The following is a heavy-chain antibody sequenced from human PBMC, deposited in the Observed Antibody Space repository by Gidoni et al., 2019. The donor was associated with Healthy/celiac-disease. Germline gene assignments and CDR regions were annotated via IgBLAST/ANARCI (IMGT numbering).Heavy chain of an antibody. J-gene: IGHJ4*02. CDR2: MYSGGST. CDR3: ARDLTNGDLDY. V-gene: IGHV3-53*01. CDR1: GFTVSSNY. D-gene: IGHD4-17*01. Sequence: EVQLVESGGGWIQHGGSLRLSCAASGFTVSSNYMSWVRQAPGTGLEWVSVMYSGGSTYYADSVKGRFTISRDNAKNTLYLQMNSLRAEDTAVYYCARDLTNGDLDYWGQGTLVTVSS.